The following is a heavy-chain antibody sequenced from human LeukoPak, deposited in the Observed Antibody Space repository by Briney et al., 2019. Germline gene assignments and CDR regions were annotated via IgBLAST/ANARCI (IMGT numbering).Heavy chain of an antibody. V-gene: IGHV3-11*05. CDR3: ARGHYGMGV. J-gene: IGHJ6*02. CDR1: GFTFSDHY. CDR2: ISGSSSDT. Sequence: GGSLRLSCAASGFTFSDHYMSWLRQAPAKGLEWVSYISGSSSDTNYADSVKGRFTISRDNAKNSLYLQMNSLRVEDTAIYYCARGHYGMGVWGQGTTVTVSS.